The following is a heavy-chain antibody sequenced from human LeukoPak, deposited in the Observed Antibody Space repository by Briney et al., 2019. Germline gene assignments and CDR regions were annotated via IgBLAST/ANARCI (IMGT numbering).Heavy chain of an antibody. CDR3: ARGLEYQLLTLNWFDT. J-gene: IGHJ5*02. V-gene: IGHV5-51*01. CDR2: IYPGDPNT. CDR1: GYSFTSYW. Sequence: GESLKISCNGSGYSFTSYWISWVRQMPGKGLEWMGFIYPGDPNTRYSPSFQGHVTNSDDKSISTAYPQWSSLKASDTAMYYCARGLEYQLLTLNWFDTWGQGTLVTVSS. D-gene: IGHD2-2*01.